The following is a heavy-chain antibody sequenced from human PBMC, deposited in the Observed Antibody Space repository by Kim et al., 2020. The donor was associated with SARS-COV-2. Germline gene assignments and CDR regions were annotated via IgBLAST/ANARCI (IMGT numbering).Heavy chain of an antibody. CDR2: ISSSSSTI. J-gene: IGHJ5*02. CDR1: GFTFSSYS. V-gene: IGHV3-48*02. Sequence: GGSLRLSCAASGFTFSSYSMNWVRQAPGKGLEWVSYISSSSSTIYYADSVKGRFTISRDNAKNSLYLQMNSLRDEDTAVYYCARDGGLSGDYSSPFDPWGQGTLVTVSS. D-gene: IGHD4-4*01. CDR3: ARDGGLSGDYSSPFDP.